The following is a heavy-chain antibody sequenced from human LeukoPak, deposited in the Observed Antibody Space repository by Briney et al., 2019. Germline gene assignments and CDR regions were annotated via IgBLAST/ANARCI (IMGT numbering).Heavy chain of an antibody. CDR3: ARGMGRQWYFDL. V-gene: IGHV1-3*01. D-gene: IGHD1-26*01. Sequence: VASVKVSCKASGYTFTNNALHWVRQAPGQRLEWMGWINAGNGNTKYSQKFQGRVTITRDTSASTAYMELSSLRSEDTAVYYCARGMGRQWYFDLWGRGTLVTVSS. CDR2: INAGNGNT. CDR1: GYTFTNNA. J-gene: IGHJ2*01.